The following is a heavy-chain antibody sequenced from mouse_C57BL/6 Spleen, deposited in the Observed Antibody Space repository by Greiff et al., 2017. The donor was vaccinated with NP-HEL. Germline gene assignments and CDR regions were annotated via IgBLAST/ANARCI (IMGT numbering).Heavy chain of an antibody. CDR1: GYTFTSYW. V-gene: IGHV1-64*01. Sequence: VQLQQPGAELVKPGASVKLSCKASGYTFTSYWMHWVKQRPGQGLEWIGMIHPNSGSTNYNEKFKSKATLTVDKSSSTAYMQLSSLTSEASAVYYCARRVVATDFDYWGQGTTLTVSS. CDR3: ARRVVATDFDY. CDR2: IHPNSGST. J-gene: IGHJ2*01. D-gene: IGHD1-1*01.